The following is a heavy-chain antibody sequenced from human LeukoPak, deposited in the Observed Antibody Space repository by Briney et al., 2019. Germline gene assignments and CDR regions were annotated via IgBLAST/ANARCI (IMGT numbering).Heavy chain of an antibody. CDR3: ITDYTGDLS. V-gene: IGHV3-15*01. CDR1: GFSFSNAW. J-gene: IGHJ5*02. CDR2: IKSKTDGGTT. D-gene: IGHD7-27*01. Sequence: GGSLRLSCAASGFSFSNAWMSWVRQAPGKGLEWVGRIKSKTDGGTTDYAAPVKGRFTISREDSKNTLCLQMNSLKTEDTAVYYCITDYTGDLSWGQGILVTVSS.